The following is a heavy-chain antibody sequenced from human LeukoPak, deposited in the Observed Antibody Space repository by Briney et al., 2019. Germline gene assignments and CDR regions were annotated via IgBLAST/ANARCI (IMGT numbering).Heavy chain of an antibody. CDR2: ISYDGSNK. V-gene: IGHV3-30*04. CDR1: GFSFSSYA. Sequence: GGSLRLSCEASGFSFSSYAMHWVRQAPGKGLEWVAVISYDGSNKYYADSVEGRFTISRDNSKNTLCLQMNSLRGEDTAVYYCVRRTAAVALDYWGQGTLVTVSS. CDR3: VRRTAAVALDY. D-gene: IGHD6-13*01. J-gene: IGHJ4*02.